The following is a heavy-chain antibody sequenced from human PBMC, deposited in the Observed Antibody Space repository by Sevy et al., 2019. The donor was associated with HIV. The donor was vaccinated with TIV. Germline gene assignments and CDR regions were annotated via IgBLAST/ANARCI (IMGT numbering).Heavy chain of an antibody. J-gene: IGHJ4*02. Sequence: SETLSLTCTVSGGSISSYYWSWIRQPPGKGLEWIGYIYYSGSTNYNPSLKSRVTISVDTSKNQFSLKLSSVTAADTAVYYCARVGRQQLVFDYWGQGTLVTFSS. CDR3: ARVGRQQLVFDY. D-gene: IGHD6-13*01. CDR1: GGSISSYY. V-gene: IGHV4-59*01. CDR2: IYYSGST.